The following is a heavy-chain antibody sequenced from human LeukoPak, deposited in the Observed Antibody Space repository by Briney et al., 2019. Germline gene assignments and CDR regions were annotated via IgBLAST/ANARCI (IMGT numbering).Heavy chain of an antibody. D-gene: IGHD2-2*01. CDR1: GYSFTSYH. CDR3: VREDAHTYYFDF. V-gene: IGHV1-46*03. Sequence: ASVPVSRKPSGYSFTSYHMHWVGPAPAQGVEWVAINKSTDDTTLYTQKFLGRVTVTRDTSTSTVYVDLSSLSSEDTAVYYCVREDAHTYYFDFWGPGTLVTVSS. CDR2: NKSTDDTT. J-gene: IGHJ4*02.